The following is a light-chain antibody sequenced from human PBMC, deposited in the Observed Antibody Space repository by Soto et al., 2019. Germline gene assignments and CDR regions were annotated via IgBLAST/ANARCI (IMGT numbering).Light chain of an antibody. CDR2: TTS. V-gene: IGKV1-39*01. J-gene: IGKJ1*01. CDR3: QQSYSSPQT. Sequence: DIQITHSPSSLSASVSSRVTTTSRSSQSISSYLNWYQQKPGKAPNLLIYTTSNLESGVPSRFSGSGSGTDFTLTINSLQPQDFATYFCQQSYSSPQTFGQGTKVDIK. CDR1: QSISSY.